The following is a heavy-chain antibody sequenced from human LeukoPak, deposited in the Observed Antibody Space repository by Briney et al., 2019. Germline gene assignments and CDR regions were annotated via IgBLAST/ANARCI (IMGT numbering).Heavy chain of an antibody. CDR2: ISSSSSYI. CDR3: ARDNRGYYDSSGYLDY. V-gene: IGHV3-21*01. J-gene: IGHJ4*02. Sequence: GGSLRLSCAASGFTLSSYSMNWVRQAPGKGLEWVSSISSSSSYIYYADSVKGRFTISRDNAKNSLYLQMNSLRAEDTAVYYCARDNRGYYDSSGYLDYWGQGTLVTVSS. D-gene: IGHD3-22*01. CDR1: GFTLSSYS.